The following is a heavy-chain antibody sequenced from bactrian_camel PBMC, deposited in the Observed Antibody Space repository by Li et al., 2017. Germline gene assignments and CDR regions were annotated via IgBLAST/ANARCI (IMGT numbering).Heavy chain of an antibody. CDR3: ATGMYGGTWSPYLRYNY. CDR1: GYTASRYC. D-gene: IGHD6*01. V-gene: IGHV3S26*01. J-gene: IGHJ4*01. CDR2: IDGFGWT. Sequence: HVQLVESGGGSVQAGGSLRLSCAASGYTASRYCMAWFRQAPGKEREAVATIDGFGWTTYADSVKGRFTISRDNAKFTLYLQMNSLETEDTAVYYCATGMYGGTWSPYLRYNYWGQGTQVTVS.